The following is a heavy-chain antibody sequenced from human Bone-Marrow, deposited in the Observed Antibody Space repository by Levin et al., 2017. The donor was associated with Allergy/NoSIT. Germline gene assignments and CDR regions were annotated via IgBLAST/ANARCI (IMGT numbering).Heavy chain of an antibody. CDR2: IYPGDSDT. J-gene: IGHJ4*02. D-gene: IGHD2-21*01. V-gene: IGHV5-51*01. CDR1: GYIFANSW. Sequence: GESLKISCKGSGYIFANSWIGWVRQMPGKGLEWMGIIYPGDSDTRYSPSFQGQVTISADKSISTAYLQWSSLKASDTAMYYCVRRSEAYCGANCYTSMFDYWGQGTLVTVSS. CDR3: VRRSEAYCGANCYTSMFDY.